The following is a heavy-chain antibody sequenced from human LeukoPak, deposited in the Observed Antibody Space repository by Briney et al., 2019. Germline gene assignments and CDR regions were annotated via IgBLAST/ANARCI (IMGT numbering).Heavy chain of an antibody. CDR1: GFTFSSYG. D-gene: IGHD5-24*01. J-gene: IGHJ4*02. CDR3: AKDVGRWLQFFDY. V-gene: IGHV3-33*06. Sequence: GGSLRLSCAASGFTFSSYGMHWVRQAPGKGLEWVAVIWYDGSNKYYADSVKGRFTISRDNSKNTLYLQMNSLRAEDTAVYYCAKDVGRWLQFFDYWGQGTLVTVSS. CDR2: IWYDGSNK.